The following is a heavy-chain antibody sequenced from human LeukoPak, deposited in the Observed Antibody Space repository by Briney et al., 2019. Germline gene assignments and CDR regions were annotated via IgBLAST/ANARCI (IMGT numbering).Heavy chain of an antibody. CDR2: ISWNSGSI. CDR3: TRGRGLLDF. J-gene: IGHJ4*02. CDR1: GFTFDDYA. Sequence: PGGSLRLSCAASGFTFDDYAMHWVRHAPGKGLEWVSGISWNSGSIGYADSVKGRFTISRDNAKNSLYLQMNSLRAEDTAVYYCTRGRGLLDFWGQGTLVTVSS. V-gene: IGHV3-9*01. D-gene: IGHD1-26*01.